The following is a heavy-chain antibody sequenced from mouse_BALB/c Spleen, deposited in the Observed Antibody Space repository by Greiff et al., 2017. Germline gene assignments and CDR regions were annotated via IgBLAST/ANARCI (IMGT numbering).Heavy chain of an antibody. CDR3: ARNLPGTWFAY. CDR1: GFNIKDTY. J-gene: IGHJ3*01. Sequence: EVQLQQSGAELVKPGASVKLSCTASGFNIKDTYMHWVKQRPEQGLEWIGRIDPANGNTKYDPKFQGKATITADTSSNTAYLQLSSLTSEDTAVYYCARNLPGTWFAYWGQGTLVTVSA. D-gene: IGHD4-1*01. V-gene: IGHV14-3*02. CDR2: IDPANGNT.